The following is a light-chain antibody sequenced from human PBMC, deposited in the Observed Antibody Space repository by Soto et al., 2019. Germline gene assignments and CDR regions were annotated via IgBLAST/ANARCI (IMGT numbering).Light chain of an antibody. V-gene: IGLV2-14*03. CDR2: DVS. CDR1: SSDVGGYNY. J-gene: IGLJ2*01. Sequence: QSVLTQPASVSGSPGQSITISCTGTSSDVGGYNYVSWYQQHPGKVPKLMIYDVSDRPSGVSNRFSGSKSGNTASLTISGLQAEDEADYYCSSHTSSSTLVVFGGGTKLTVL. CDR3: SSHTSSSTLVV.